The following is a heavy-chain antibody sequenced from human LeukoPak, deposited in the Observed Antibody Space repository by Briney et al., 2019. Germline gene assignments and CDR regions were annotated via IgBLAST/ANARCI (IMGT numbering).Heavy chain of an antibody. J-gene: IGHJ4*02. CDR1: GGSISSGDYY. Sequence: TSETLSLTCTVSGGSISSGDYYWSWIRQPPGKGLEWIGYIYNSGITYYNPSLKSRVTISVDTSKNQFSLRLSSVTAADTAVYYCARVGYYYGSGNYMYYFDYWGQGTLVTVSS. CDR2: IYNSGIT. V-gene: IGHV4-30-4*01. D-gene: IGHD3-10*01. CDR3: ARVGYYYGSGNYMYYFDY.